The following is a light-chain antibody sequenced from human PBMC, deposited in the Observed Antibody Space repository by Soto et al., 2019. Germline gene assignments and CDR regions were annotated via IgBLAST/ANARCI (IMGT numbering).Light chain of an antibody. V-gene: IGKV4-1*01. CDR2: WAS. CDR3: QQYYDAPLT. CDR1: QSVLYSSNNKNY. Sequence: DIVMTQSPDSLAVSLGERATINCKSSQSVLYSSNNKNYLAWYQQKPRQPPKLLIYWASTRESGVPDRFSGSGSCTEFSLTISSLQAEDVAVYYCQQYYDAPLTFGGGTKVEIK. J-gene: IGKJ4*01.